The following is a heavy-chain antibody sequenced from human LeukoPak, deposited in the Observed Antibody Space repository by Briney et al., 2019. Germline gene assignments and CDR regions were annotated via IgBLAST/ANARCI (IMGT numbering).Heavy chain of an antibody. CDR3: ARLGGYYDPFDY. V-gene: IGHV4-4*09. D-gene: IGHD3-22*01. Sequence: SETLSLTCAVYGGSFRGYFWGWVRQTPGKGLEWIGYIYTSGITNYNPSLKSRVTMSEDTSKNQFSLKLSSVTAADTAVYCARLGGYYDPFDYWGQGTLVTVSS. CDR1: GGSFRGYF. J-gene: IGHJ4*02. CDR2: IYTSGIT.